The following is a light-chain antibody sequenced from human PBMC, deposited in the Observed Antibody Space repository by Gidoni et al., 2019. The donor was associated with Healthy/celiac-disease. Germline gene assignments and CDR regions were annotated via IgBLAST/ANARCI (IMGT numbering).Light chain of an antibody. V-gene: IGKV1-5*03. Sequence: DIQMTQSPSTLSASVGDRVTITCRASQSISSWLAWYQQKPGKAPKRLIYKASSLESGVPSRFSGSGSGTEFTLTISSLQPDDFATYYCQQYNSYSLLTFGGGTKVEIK. J-gene: IGKJ4*01. CDR3: QQYNSYSLLT. CDR2: KAS. CDR1: QSISSW.